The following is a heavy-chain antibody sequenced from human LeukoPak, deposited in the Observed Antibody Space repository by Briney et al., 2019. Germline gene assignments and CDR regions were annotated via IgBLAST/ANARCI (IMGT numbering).Heavy chain of an antibody. CDR1: GYTFTGYY. V-gene: IGHV1-2*02. CDR3: ARVYFDMYSRPLNMYQSIAAAGKPGDPDQNYFDY. Sequence: GASVKVSCKASGYTFTGYYMHWVRQAPGQGLEWMGWINPNSGGTNYAQKFQGRVTMTRDTSISTAYMELSRLRSDDTAVYYCARVYFDMYSRPLNMYQSIAAAGKPGDPDQNYFDYWGQGTLVTVSS. J-gene: IGHJ4*02. CDR2: INPNSGGT. D-gene: IGHD6-13*01.